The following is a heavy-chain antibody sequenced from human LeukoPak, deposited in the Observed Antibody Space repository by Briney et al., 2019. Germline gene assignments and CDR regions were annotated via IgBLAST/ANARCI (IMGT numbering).Heavy chain of an antibody. CDR1: GYTFTGYF. D-gene: IGHD4/OR15-4a*01. V-gene: IGHV1-2*02. CDR2: INPNTGGT. Sequence: ASVKVSCKASGYTFTGYFVHWVRQAPGQGLQWMGWINPNTGGTNYAQKFQGRVTMTRDTSISTAYMELSRLRSDDTAVYYCASGDYGYPPLNYWGQGTMVTVSS. CDR3: ASGDYGYPPLNY. J-gene: IGHJ4*02.